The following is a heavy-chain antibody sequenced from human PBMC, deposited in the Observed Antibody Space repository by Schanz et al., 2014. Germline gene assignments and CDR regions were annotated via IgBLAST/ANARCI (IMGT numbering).Heavy chain of an antibody. CDR1: GFTFNSYA. CDR3: AIIGVMVAVAGTRADY. J-gene: IGHJ4*02. CDR2: ISHSGGSK. Sequence: DVQLLESGGGLVQPGGSLRLSCAASGFTFNSYAMTWVRQAPGKGLEWVSSISHSGGSKYYADSVKGRFTISRDNAKNSLYLQMNRLRAEDTALYYCAIIGVMVAVAGTRADYWGQGTLXTVSS. V-gene: IGHV3-23*01. D-gene: IGHD6-19*01.